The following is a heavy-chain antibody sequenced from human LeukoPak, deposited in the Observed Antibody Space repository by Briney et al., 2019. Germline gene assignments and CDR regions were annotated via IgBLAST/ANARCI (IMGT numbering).Heavy chain of an antibody. V-gene: IGHV3-30*18. CDR1: GYTFTSYG. J-gene: IGHJ4*02. CDR3: AKDPIEKSSGYYLYYFDY. Sequence: SCKASGYTFTSYGMHWVRQAPGKGLEWVAVMSYDGSTKYYADFVKGRFTISRDNSKNTLYLQMNSLGAEDTAVYYCAKDPIEKSSGYYLYYFDYWGQGTLVTVSS. CDR2: MSYDGSTK. D-gene: IGHD3-22*01.